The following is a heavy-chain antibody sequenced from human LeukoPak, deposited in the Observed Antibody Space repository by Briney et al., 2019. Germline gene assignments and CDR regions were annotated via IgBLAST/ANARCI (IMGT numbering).Heavy chain of an antibody. CDR1: GFTFSSYA. CDR3: AKDQRGQLWLIAPYYYYYGMDV. D-gene: IGHD5-18*01. Sequence: GGSLRLSCAASGFTFSSYAMSWVRQAPGKGLEWVSAISGSGGSTYYADSVKGRFTISRDNSKNTLYLQMNSLRAEDTAVYYCAKDQRGQLWLIAPYYYYYGMDVWGQGTTVTVPS. V-gene: IGHV3-23*01. J-gene: IGHJ6*02. CDR2: ISGSGGST.